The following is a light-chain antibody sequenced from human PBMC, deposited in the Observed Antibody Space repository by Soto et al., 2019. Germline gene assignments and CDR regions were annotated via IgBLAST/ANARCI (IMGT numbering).Light chain of an antibody. Sequence: VMSQSPGTLSLSPGERATLSCRASQSVSSRLAWYQQKPGQAPRLLISGASSRATGIPDRFSGSGFGTDFTLTISRLQPEDIATYYCQQYENLPTFGQGTRLEIK. CDR2: GAS. CDR1: QSVSSR. J-gene: IGKJ5*01. V-gene: IGKV3-20*01. CDR3: QQYENLPT.